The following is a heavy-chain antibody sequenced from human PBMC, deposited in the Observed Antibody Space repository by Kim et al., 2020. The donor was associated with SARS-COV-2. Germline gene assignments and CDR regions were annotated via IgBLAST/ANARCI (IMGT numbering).Heavy chain of an antibody. Sequence: SETLSLTCTVSGGSISSSSYYWGWIRQPPGKGLEWIGSIYYSGSTYYNPSLKNRVTISVDTSKNQFSLKLSSVTAADTAVYYCARHSLRFLEWANWFDPWGQGTLVTVSS. CDR1: GGSISSSSYY. CDR2: IYYSGST. V-gene: IGHV4-39*01. J-gene: IGHJ5*02. D-gene: IGHD3-3*01. CDR3: ARHSLRFLEWANWFDP.